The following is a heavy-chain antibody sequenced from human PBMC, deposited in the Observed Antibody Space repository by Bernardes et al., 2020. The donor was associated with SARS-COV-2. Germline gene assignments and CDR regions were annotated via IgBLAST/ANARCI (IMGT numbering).Heavy chain of an antibody. CDR2: IDPSDSYT. V-gene: IGHV5-10-1*01. D-gene: IGHD6-13*01. Sequence: GGSRKISCKGSGYSFTSYWISWVRQMPGKGLEWMGRIDPSDSYTNYSPSFQGHVTISADKSISTAYLQWSSLKASDTAMYYCARYTRLAAAGKEDIWGQGTMVTVSS. J-gene: IGHJ3*02. CDR1: GYSFTSYW. CDR3: ARYTRLAAAGKEDI.